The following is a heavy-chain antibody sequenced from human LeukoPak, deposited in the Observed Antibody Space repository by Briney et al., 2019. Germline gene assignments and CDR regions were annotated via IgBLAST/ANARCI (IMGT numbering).Heavy chain of an antibody. V-gene: IGHV1-2*02. CDR3: ARSAGHCSNGICFTDYYMDV. D-gene: IGHD2-8*01. Sequence: ASVKVSCKASGYKFTSYGISWVRQAPGQGLEWVGRINCNSGDANSAQKFQGRVTMTRDTSVSTAYMDLSSVTSDDTAVYFCARSAGHCSNGICFTDYYMDVWGRGTTVTVSS. CDR2: INCNSGDA. J-gene: IGHJ6*03. CDR1: GYKFTSYG.